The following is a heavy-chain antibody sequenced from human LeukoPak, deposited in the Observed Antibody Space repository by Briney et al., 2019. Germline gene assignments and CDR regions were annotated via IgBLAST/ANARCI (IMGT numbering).Heavy chain of an antibody. CDR1: AYSISTHNW. CDR2: IHYNEGT. J-gene: IGHJ5*01. Sequence: SDTLSLTCAVSAYSISTHNWWAWIRQSPGKGLEWIGYIHYNEGTYYNPSLQSRVTMSVDTSNNQFSLKLSSVTAVDTAVYYCVKKVAGVAWFDSWGRGTLVTVSS. D-gene: IGHD7-27*01. CDR3: VKKVAGVAWFDS. V-gene: IGHV4-28*01.